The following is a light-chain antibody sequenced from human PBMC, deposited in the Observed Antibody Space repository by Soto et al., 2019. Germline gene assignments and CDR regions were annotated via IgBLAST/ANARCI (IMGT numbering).Light chain of an antibody. CDR2: GAS. Sequence: EIVLTQSPGTLSLSPGERATLSCRASQNVYNNYIAWYQQKPGQAPRTVIYGASIRATGIPDRFSGSGSGTDFTLSISRLEPEDSAVYYCQQYGSSITFGGGPRWRSN. CDR1: QNVYNNY. J-gene: IGKJ4*01. V-gene: IGKV3-20*01. CDR3: QQYGSSIT.